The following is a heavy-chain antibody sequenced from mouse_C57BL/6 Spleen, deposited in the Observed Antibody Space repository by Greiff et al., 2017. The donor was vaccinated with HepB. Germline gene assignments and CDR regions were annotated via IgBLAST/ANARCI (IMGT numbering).Heavy chain of an antibody. D-gene: IGHD1-1*01. CDR3: ARGGYYYGSSYVHYAMDY. J-gene: IGHJ4*01. V-gene: IGHV1-39*01. CDR1: GYSFTDYN. CDR2: INPNYGTT. Sequence: VHVKQSGPELVKPGASVKISCKASGYSFTDYNMNWVKQSNGKSLEWIGVINPNYGTTSYNQKFKGKATLTVDQSSSTAYMQLNSLTSEDSAVYYCARGGYYYGSSYVHYAMDYWGQGTSVTVSS.